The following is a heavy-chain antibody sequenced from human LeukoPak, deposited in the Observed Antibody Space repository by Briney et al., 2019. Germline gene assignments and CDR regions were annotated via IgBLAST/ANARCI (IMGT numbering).Heavy chain of an antibody. Sequence: GASVKVSCKASGYTFTSYYMHWVRQAPGQGLEWMGIINPSGGSTSYAQKFQGRVTTTRDTSTSTVYMELSSLRSEDTAVYYCARPFGARPWTTAIDYWGQGTLVTVSS. CDR2: INPSGGST. V-gene: IGHV1-46*01. CDR1: GYTFTSYY. CDR3: ARPFGARPWTTAIDY. D-gene: IGHD4-11*01. J-gene: IGHJ4*02.